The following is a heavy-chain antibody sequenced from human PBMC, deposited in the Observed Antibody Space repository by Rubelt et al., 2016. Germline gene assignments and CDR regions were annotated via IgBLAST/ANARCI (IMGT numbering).Heavy chain of an antibody. V-gene: IGHV3-7*03. CDR3: ARDNWGIPEIYDGFDM. D-gene: IGHD7-27*01. J-gene: IGHJ3*02. CDR2: INQGGSEK. CDR1: GFTFSTFS. Sequence: EVQLVESGGGLVQPGGSLRLSCAASGFTFSTFSTTWVRQAPGKGPEWVANINQGGSEKRYVDSVKGRFTISRDNAKNSLYLQMNSLRAEDTAVYYCARDNWGIPEIYDGFDMWGQGAVVTVSS.